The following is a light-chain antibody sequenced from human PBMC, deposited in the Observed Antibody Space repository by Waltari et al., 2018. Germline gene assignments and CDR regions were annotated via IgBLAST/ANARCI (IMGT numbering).Light chain of an antibody. CDR3: SSYATRYMVL. V-gene: IGLV2-14*01. Sequence: QSALTQPASVSGSVGLSISMSCTGSHNAICAHNFVSWYQQYPGKPPKLVIYEVSNRPAGVSNRFSASKSGTTASLTISGLQAEDEAEYFCSSYATRYMVLFGGGTRVTVL. J-gene: IGLJ2*01. CDR1: HNAICAHNF. CDR2: EVS.